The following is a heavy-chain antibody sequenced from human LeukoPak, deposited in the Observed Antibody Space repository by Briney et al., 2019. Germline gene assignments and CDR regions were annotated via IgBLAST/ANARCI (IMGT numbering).Heavy chain of an antibody. CDR1: GGTFSSYT. CDR2: IIPILGIA. Sequence: SVKVSCKASGGTFSSYTISWVRQAPGQGLEWMGRIIPILGIANYAQKFQGRVTITADKSTSTAYMGLSSLRSEDTAVYYCARDPAGAVAGRGDYWGQGTLVTVSS. J-gene: IGHJ4*02. V-gene: IGHV1-69*04. D-gene: IGHD6-19*01. CDR3: ARDPAGAVAGRGDY.